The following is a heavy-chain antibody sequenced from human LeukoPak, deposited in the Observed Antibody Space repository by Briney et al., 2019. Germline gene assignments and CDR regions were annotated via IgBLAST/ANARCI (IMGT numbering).Heavy chain of an antibody. CDR2: ISYDGSNK. CDR1: GFTFSSYA. V-gene: IGHV3-30-3*01. Sequence: PGRSLRLSCAASGFTFSSYAMHWVRQAPGKGLEWVAFISYDGSNKYYADSEKGRFTISRDNSKNTLYLQMNSLRAEDTAVYYCARGHSGSYLFFGGQGTLVTVSS. CDR3: ARGHSGSYLFF. D-gene: IGHD1-26*01. J-gene: IGHJ1*01.